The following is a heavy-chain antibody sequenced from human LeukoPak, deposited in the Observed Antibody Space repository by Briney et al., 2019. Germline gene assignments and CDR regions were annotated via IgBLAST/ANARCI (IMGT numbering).Heavy chain of an antibody. Sequence: SETLSLTCAIYSESFSGYFWSWIRQPPGKGLEWIGEINYSGSTNYNPSLKSRVTISVDTSKNQFSLRLSSVTPADTAIYYCARLSNDYGDYEGHYWGQGTLVTVSP. J-gene: IGHJ4*02. D-gene: IGHD4-17*01. CDR3: ARLSNDYGDYEGHY. V-gene: IGHV4-34*01. CDR1: SESFSGYF. CDR2: INYSGST.